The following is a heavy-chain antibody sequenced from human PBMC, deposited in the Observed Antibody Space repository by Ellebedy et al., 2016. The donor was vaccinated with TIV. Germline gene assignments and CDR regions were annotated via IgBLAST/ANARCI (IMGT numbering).Heavy chain of an antibody. CDR2: ITGSGCGT. D-gene: IGHD2-2*02. J-gene: IGHJ4*02. V-gene: IGHV3-64*04. CDR1: GFTFSIYA. Sequence: GESLKISCSASGFTFSIYAMHWVRQAPGRGLEYVSAITGSGCGTYYADSVKGRFTSSRDNSKNTLYLPMNSLRAEDTDVYYCAKGYMSPFDYWGQGILVTVSS. CDR3: AKGYMSPFDY.